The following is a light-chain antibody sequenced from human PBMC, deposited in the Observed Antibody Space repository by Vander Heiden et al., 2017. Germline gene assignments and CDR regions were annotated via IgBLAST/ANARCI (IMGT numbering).Light chain of an antibody. J-gene: IGLJ3*02. CDR2: DVS. V-gene: IGLV2-14*03. CDR1: SSDVGGYNY. CDR3: SSYTSSSSWV. Sequence: QSALTQPASVSGSPGQSFTISCTGTSSDVGGYNYVFWYQQHPGKAPKLMIYDVSNRPSGVSNRFSGSKSGNTASLTISGLQAEDEADYYCSSYTSSSSWVFGGGTRLTVL.